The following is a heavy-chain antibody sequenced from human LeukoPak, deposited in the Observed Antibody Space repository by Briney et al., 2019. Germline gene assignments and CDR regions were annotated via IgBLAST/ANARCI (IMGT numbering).Heavy chain of an antibody. CDR3: ARKAIFYGGNYLDY. CDR2: IYSGGST. J-gene: IGHJ4*02. D-gene: IGHD4-23*01. V-gene: IGHV3-53*01. CDR1: GFTVSSNY. Sequence: GGSLRLSCAASGFTVSSNYMSWVRQAPGKGLEWVSVIYSGGSTYYADSVKGRFTISRDNSKNTLYLQMNSLRAEDTAVYYCARKAIFYGGNYLDYWGQGTLVTVSS.